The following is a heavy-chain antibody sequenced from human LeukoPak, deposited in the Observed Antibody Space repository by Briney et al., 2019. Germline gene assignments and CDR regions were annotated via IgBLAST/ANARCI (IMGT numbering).Heavy chain of an antibody. Sequence: ASVKVSCKVSGYTLTELSMHWVRQAPGKGLEWMGGFDPEDGETIYAQKFQGRVTMTEDTSTDTAYMELSSLRSEDTAVYYCATGLHYYDSSGHSDYWGQGTLVTVSS. CDR1: GYTLTELS. CDR3: ATGLHYYDSSGHSDY. V-gene: IGHV1-24*01. J-gene: IGHJ4*02. D-gene: IGHD3-22*01. CDR2: FDPEDGET.